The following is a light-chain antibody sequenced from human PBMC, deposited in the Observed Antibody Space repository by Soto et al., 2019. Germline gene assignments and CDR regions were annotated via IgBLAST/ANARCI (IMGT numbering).Light chain of an antibody. CDR1: QSISSTY. CDR2: GAF. CDR3: QQYGSSSFA. J-gene: IGKJ3*01. Sequence: EIVLTQSPGTLSVSPGERATLSCRTSQSISSTYLAWYQKKPGQAPRLLLYGAFNRATGIPYRFSGSGSGTDFTLTISRLEPEDCAFYYCQQYGSSSFAFGPGTKVEIK. V-gene: IGKV3-20*01.